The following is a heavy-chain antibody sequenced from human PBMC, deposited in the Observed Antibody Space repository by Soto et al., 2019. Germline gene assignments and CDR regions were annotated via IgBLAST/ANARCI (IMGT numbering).Heavy chain of an antibody. Sequence: GGSLRLSCAASGFTFSSYAMSWVRQAPGKGLEWVSAISGSGGSTYYADSVKGRFTISRDNSKNTLYLQMNSLRAEDTAVYYCAKLSLTMVRGVIRRPDDAFDIWGQGTMVTVSS. CDR1: GFTFSSYA. CDR2: ISGSGGST. CDR3: AKLSLTMVRGVIRRPDDAFDI. J-gene: IGHJ3*02. D-gene: IGHD3-10*01. V-gene: IGHV3-23*01.